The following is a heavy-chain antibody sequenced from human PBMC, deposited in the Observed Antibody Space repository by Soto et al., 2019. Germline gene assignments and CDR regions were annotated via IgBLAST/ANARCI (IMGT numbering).Heavy chain of an antibody. Sequence: QVQLQESGPGLVKPSQTLSLTCTVSGGSISSGGYYWSWICQHPGKGLEWIGYIYYSGSTYYNPSLKSRVTISVDTSKNQFSLKLSSVTAADTAVYYCARGYCSGGSCNAVDYWGQGTLVTVSS. CDR1: GGSISSGGYY. CDR3: ARGYCSGGSCNAVDY. J-gene: IGHJ4*02. CDR2: IYYSGST. D-gene: IGHD2-15*01. V-gene: IGHV4-31*03.